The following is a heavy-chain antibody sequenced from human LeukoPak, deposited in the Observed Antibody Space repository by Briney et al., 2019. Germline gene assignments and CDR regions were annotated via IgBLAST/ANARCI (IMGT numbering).Heavy chain of an antibody. CDR3: AKLTRIAVAGTVDY. CDR1: GFTFSSYG. CDR2: ISYDGSNK. J-gene: IGHJ4*02. V-gene: IGHV3-30*18. D-gene: IGHD6-19*01. Sequence: GGSLRLSCAASGFTFSSYGLHWVRQAPGKGLEWVAVISYDGSNKYYADSVKGRFTISRDNSKNTLYLQMNSLRAEDTAVYYCAKLTRIAVAGTVDYWGQGTLVTVSS.